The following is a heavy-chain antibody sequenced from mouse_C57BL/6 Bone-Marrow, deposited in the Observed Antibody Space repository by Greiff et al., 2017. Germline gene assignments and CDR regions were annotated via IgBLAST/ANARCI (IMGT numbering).Heavy chain of an antibody. CDR3: ARKVIVKGATTVFITTVVAGYFDV. J-gene: IGHJ1*03. CDR2: IYPRSGDT. V-gene: IGHV1-81*01. Sequence: QVHVKQSGAELARPGASVKLSCKASGYTFTSSGISWVKQRTGQGLEWIGEIYPRSGDTYYNEKFKGKATLTADKSSSTAYMVLRSLTSEASAVYFCARKVIVKGATTVFITTVVAGYFDVWGTGTTVTVSS. CDR1: GYTFTSSG. D-gene: IGHD1-1*01.